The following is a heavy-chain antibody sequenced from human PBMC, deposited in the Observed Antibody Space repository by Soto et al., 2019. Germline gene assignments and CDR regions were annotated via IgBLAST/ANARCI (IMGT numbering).Heavy chain of an antibody. CDR2: IYYSGRT. D-gene: IGHD3-10*01. Sequence: QLQLQESGPGLVKPSETLSLTCTVSGGSISSSSYYWGWIRQPPGKGLEWIGCIYYSGRTYYNPALKSRFTISVDTSKNQFSLKLSSVTAADTAVYYFARMGFAQKLFDYWGKGTLVTASS. V-gene: IGHV4-39*01. CDR1: GGSISSSSYY. J-gene: IGHJ4*02. CDR3: ARMGFAQKLFDY.